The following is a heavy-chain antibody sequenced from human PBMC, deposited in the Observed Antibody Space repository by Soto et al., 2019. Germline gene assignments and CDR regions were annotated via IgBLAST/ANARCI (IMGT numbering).Heavy chain of an antibody. D-gene: IGHD5-12*01. CDR1: GGTFSSYT. CDR3: VRDPPRGSNFSGYDGIDY. CDR2: IIPILGIA. Sequence: ASVKVSCKASGGTFSSYTISWVRQAPGQRLEWMGRIIPILGIANYAQKFQGRVTITADKSTGTAYMELNRLRPEATAVDYCVRDPPRGSNFSGYDGIDYWGRGPRVT. V-gene: IGHV1-69*04. J-gene: IGHJ4*02.